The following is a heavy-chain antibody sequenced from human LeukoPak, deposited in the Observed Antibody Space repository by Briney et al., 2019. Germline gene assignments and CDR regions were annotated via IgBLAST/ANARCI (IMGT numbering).Heavy chain of an antibody. CDR3: ARGGYCSSTSCYRGAFDI. Sequence: SETLSLTCTVSGGSIINSYWSWIRQPPGKGLEWIGYIYYSGSTNYNPSLKSRVTISVDTSKNQFSLKLSSVTAADTAVYYCARGGYCSSTSCYRGAFDIWGQGTMVTVSS. CDR1: GGSIINSY. V-gene: IGHV4-59*01. CDR2: IYYSGST. J-gene: IGHJ3*02. D-gene: IGHD2-2*02.